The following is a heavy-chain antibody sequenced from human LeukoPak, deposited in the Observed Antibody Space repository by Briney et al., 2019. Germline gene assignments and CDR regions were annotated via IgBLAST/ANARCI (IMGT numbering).Heavy chain of an antibody. Sequence: SETLSLTCTVSGGSPSSYYWSWLRRPPGKGLEWIGYIYYSGSTNYNPSLNSRVAISVDTSKNQFSLKLSSVTAADTAVYYCARFDCSGGSCYIVNWGQGTLVTVSS. CDR3: ARFDCSGGSCYIVN. CDR1: GGSPSSYY. CDR2: IYYSGST. J-gene: IGHJ4*02. D-gene: IGHD2-15*01. V-gene: IGHV4-59*01.